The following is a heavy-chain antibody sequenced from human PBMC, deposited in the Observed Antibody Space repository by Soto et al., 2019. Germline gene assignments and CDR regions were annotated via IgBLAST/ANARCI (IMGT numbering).Heavy chain of an antibody. CDR2: VYHTGDT. CDR1: GGTVASSHW. V-gene: IGHV4-4*02. D-gene: IGHD2-8*01. CDR3: ARGIWNIEEMIYGFYFDP. Sequence: PSETLSLTCGVSGGTVASSHWWSWVRQSPSRGLEWIGNVYHTGDTNFNPSLERRVTISMDTSKNAFSLNLSSVTADDTAVHYCARGIWNIEEMIYGFYFDPWGPGTLVTVSS. J-gene: IGHJ5*02.